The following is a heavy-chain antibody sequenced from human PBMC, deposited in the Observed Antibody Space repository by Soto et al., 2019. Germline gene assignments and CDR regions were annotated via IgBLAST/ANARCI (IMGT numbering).Heavy chain of an antibody. V-gene: IGHV3-30*18. CDR3: AKDLSYGGNSRYYYYGMDV. Sequence: GGSLRLSCAASGFTFSSYGMHWVRQAPGKGLEWVAVISYDGSNKYYADSVKGRFTISRDNSKNTLYLQMNSLRAEVTAVYYCAKDLSYGGNSRYYYYGMDVWGQGTTVT. CDR1: GFTFSSYG. J-gene: IGHJ6*02. D-gene: IGHD4-17*01. CDR2: ISYDGSNK.